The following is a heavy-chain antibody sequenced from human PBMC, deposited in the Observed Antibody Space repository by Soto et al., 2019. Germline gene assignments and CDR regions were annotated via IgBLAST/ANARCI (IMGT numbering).Heavy chain of an antibody. CDR2: MNPNSGNT. J-gene: IGHJ5*02. Sequence: ASVKVSCKASGYTFTSYDINWVRQATGQGLEWMGWMNPNSGNTGYAQKFQGRVTMTRNTSISTAYMELSSLKSEDTAVYYCARIPGYCSGGSCPNWFDPWGQGTLVTVSS. CDR1: GYTFTSYD. CDR3: ARIPGYCSGGSCPNWFDP. V-gene: IGHV1-8*01. D-gene: IGHD2-15*01.